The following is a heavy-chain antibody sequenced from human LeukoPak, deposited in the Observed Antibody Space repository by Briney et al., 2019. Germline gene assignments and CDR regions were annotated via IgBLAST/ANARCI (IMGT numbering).Heavy chain of an antibody. CDR1: GGSISSNTYY. CDR2: IHYSGRT. J-gene: IGHJ4*02. Sequence: SETLSLTCTVSGGSISSNTYYWGWIRQTPEKGLDWIGSIHYSGRTLYNPSLDSRVTISVDTSTHQFSLRLTSVTGADTAVYYCARHTPATVGIYFDYWGQGTMVTVSS. V-gene: IGHV4-39*01. CDR3: ARHTPATVGIYFDY. D-gene: IGHD1-26*01.